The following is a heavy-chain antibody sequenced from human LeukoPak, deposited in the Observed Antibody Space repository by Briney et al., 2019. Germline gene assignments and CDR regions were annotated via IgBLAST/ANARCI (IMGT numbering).Heavy chain of an antibody. D-gene: IGHD2-15*01. Sequence: GGSLRLSCAASGFTFSSYAMNWVRQAPGKGLGWVSGISGSGDRTYYADSVKGRFTISRDNSKNTLYLQMNSLRAEDTAVYYCAKVQDNYYYYGMDVWGQGTTVTVSS. J-gene: IGHJ6*02. CDR3: AKVQDNYYYYGMDV. V-gene: IGHV3-23*01. CDR2: ISGSGDRT. CDR1: GFTFSSYA.